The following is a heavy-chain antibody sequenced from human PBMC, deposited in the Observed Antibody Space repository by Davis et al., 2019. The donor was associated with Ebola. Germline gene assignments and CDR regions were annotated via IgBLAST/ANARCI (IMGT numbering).Heavy chain of an antibody. D-gene: IGHD1-26*01. J-gene: IGHJ3*02. CDR3: ARDAEVGKNAFDI. V-gene: IGHV1-18*01. Sequence: LQGRVTMTTDTSTGTAYMELRSLRSDDTAVYFCARDAEVGKNAFDIWGQGTMVTVSS.